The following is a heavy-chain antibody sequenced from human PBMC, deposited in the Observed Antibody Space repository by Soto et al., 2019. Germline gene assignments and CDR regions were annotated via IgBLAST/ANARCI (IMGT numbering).Heavy chain of an antibody. CDR3: ARDRRGPLGYYFDS. J-gene: IGHJ4*02. CDR2: IFYSGST. Sequence: TLSLTCTVSGGSIRTSGHYWSWIRQHPGKGLEWIGYIFYSGSTYYNPSLQSRLAISIDTSKNQFSLNLNSVTAADTAVYYCARDRRGPLGYYFDSWGQGMLVTVSS. CDR1: GGSIRTSGHY. D-gene: IGHD3-16*01. V-gene: IGHV4-31*03.